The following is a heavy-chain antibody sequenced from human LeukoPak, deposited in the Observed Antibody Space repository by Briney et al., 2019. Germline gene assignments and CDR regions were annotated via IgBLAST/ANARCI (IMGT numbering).Heavy chain of an antibody. Sequence: ASVKIACKSFGFTFTNYLLYWVRQAPGQGLEWVGRIAPSVDTTNYAQKFRGRVTMTRDTSTSTVYMELSSLRSDDTAIYYCVREESGGYFDYWGQGTLVTVSS. CDR3: VREESGGYFDY. V-gene: IGHV1-46*01. D-gene: IGHD2-8*02. J-gene: IGHJ4*02. CDR2: IAPSVDTT. CDR1: GFTFTNYL.